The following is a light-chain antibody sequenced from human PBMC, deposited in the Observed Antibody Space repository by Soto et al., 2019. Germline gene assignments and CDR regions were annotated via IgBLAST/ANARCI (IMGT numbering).Light chain of an antibody. J-gene: IGLJ1*01. CDR1: SSDVGGYNY. CDR2: EVS. CDR3: SSYTSSNTLVV. V-gene: IGLV2-14*01. Sequence: VLTQPASVSGSPGQSITISCTGTSSDVGGYNYVSWYQQHPGKAPKLMIYEVSNRPSGVSNRFSGSKSGNTASLTISGLQAEDEADYYCSSYTSSNTLVVFGTGTKVTVL.